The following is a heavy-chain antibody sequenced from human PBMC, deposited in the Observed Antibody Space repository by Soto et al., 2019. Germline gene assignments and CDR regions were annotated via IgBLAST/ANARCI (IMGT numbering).Heavy chain of an antibody. Sequence: QLQLQESGSGLVKPSQTLSLTCAVSGGSISSGGYSWSWIRQPPGKGLEWIGYIYHSGSTYYNPSLKSRVTISVDRSKNQFSLKLSSVTAADTAVYYCARGFDNEGASGFWSGYSPDSRFDPWGQGTLVTVSS. CDR2: IYHSGST. D-gene: IGHD3-3*01. CDR3: ARGFDNEGASGFWSGYSPDSRFDP. CDR1: GGSISSGGYS. J-gene: IGHJ5*02. V-gene: IGHV4-30-2*01.